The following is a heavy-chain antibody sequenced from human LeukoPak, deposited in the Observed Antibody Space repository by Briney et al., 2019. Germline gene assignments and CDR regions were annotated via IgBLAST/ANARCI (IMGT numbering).Heavy chain of an antibody. CDR1: GLTFSSYA. D-gene: IGHD6-13*01. CDR2: ISGSGGST. Sequence: GGSLRLSCAASGLTFSSYAMSWVRQAPGKGLEWVSTISGSGGSTYYADSVKGRFTIFRDNSKNTLYLQMNSLRAEDTAVYYCARDLLAADYYGMDVWGQGTTVTVSS. J-gene: IGHJ6*02. CDR3: ARDLLAADYYGMDV. V-gene: IGHV3-23*01.